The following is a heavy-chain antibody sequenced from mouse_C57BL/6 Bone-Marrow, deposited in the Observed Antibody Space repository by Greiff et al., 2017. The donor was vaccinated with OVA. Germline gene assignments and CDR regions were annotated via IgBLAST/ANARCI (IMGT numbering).Heavy chain of an antibody. D-gene: IGHD5-5*01. CDR2: ISYDGSY. J-gene: IGHJ3*01. CDR1: GYSITSGYY. CDR3: ARVGLPGGFAY. V-gene: IGHV3-6*01. Sequence: ESGPGLVKPSQSLSLTCSVTGYSITSGYYWNWIRQLPGNKLEWMGFISYDGSYNYNPSLKNRIAITRDTSKNQFFLKLNSVTTEDAATCYCARVGLPGGFAYWGQGTLVTVSA.